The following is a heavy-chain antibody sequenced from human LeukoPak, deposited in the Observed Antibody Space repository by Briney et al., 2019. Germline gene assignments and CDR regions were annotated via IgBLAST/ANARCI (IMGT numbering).Heavy chain of an antibody. D-gene: IGHD3-22*01. CDR3: ARGPIGSGYDLDY. V-gene: IGHV1-8*01. CDR1: RYTFTSYD. J-gene: IGHJ4*02. Sequence: ASVKDSCKASRYTFTSYDINWVRQATGQGLEWMGWMNPNSGNTGYAQKFQGRVTMTRNTSISTAYMELSSLRSEDTAVYYCARGPIGSGYDLDYWGQGTLVTVSS. CDR2: MNPNSGNT.